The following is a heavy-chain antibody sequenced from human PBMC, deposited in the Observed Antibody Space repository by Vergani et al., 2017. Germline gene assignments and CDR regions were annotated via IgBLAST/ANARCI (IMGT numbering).Heavy chain of an antibody. CDR1: GGSISSGDYY. Sequence: QVQLPESGPGLVKPSQTLSLTCTVSGGSISSGDYYWSWIRQPPGKGLEWIGEINHSGSTNYNPALKSRVTISVDTSENQFSLKLSAVTAADTAVYYCARAVLLWFGELSKIDYWGQGTLVTVSS. J-gene: IGHJ4*02. D-gene: IGHD3-10*01. CDR3: ARAVLLWFGELSKIDY. V-gene: IGHV4-30-4*08. CDR2: INHSGST.